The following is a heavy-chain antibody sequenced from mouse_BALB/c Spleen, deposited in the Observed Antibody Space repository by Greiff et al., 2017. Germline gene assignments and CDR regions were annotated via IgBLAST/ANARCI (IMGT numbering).Heavy chain of an antibody. D-gene: IGHD2-3*01. CDR1: GFTINDTY. CDR2: IDPANGNT. Sequence: EVQLQQSGAELVKPGASVKLSCTASGFTINDTYMHWVKQWPEQGLEWIGRIDPANGNTKYDPMFQGKATITADTSSNTAYLQLSSLTYEDTAVYYCAMSDDYLDYWGQGTTLTVSS. CDR3: AMSDDYLDY. V-gene: IGHV14-3*02. J-gene: IGHJ2*01.